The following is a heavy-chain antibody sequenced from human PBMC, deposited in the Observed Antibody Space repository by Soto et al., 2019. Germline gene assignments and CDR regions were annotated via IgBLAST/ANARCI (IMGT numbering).Heavy chain of an antibody. J-gene: IGHJ6*02. CDR2: IKQDGSEK. V-gene: IGHV3-7*01. CDR1: GFTFSSYW. CDR3: ARVDCSGSTCYYYYGMDV. Sequence: EVQLVESGGGLVQPGGSLRLSCAASGFTFSSYWMSWVRQAPGKGLEWVANIKQDGSEKYYVDSVKGRFTISRDNAKNSLYLQMNSLRAEDTAVYYCARVDCSGSTCYYYYGMDVWGQGTTVTVSS. D-gene: IGHD2-15*01.